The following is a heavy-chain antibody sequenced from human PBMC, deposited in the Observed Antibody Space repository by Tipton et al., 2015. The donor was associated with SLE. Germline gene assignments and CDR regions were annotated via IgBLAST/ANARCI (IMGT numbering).Heavy chain of an antibody. V-gene: IGHV4-59*04. J-gene: IGHJ5*02. Sequence: TLSLTCTVFGASIRNYYWNWIRQAPGKGLEWIGAIYHTATTYYNPSLKSRVTMSVDTSKNELSLKLTSVTAADTAVYFCSRLARYDPGGYYTIGLDPWGQGTRVTVSS. CDR2: IYHTATT. CDR1: GASIRNYY. CDR3: SRLARYDPGGYYTIGLDP. D-gene: IGHD3-22*01.